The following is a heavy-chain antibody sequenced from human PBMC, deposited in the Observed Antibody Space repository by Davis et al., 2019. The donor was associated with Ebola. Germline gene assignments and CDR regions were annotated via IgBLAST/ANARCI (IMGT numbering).Heavy chain of an antibody. Sequence: PGGSLRLSCAASGFTFDVFAMNWVRQAPGKGLEWVSGITGSDAYRPYYADSVKGRFTISRDNSKNTLFLQMNNLRAEDTAVYFCAKDRWSDSTGYDFDYWGRGTLVTVSS. J-gene: IGHJ4*02. V-gene: IGHV3-23*01. CDR3: AKDRWSDSTGYDFDY. CDR2: ITGSDAYRP. D-gene: IGHD3-22*01. CDR1: GFTFDVFA.